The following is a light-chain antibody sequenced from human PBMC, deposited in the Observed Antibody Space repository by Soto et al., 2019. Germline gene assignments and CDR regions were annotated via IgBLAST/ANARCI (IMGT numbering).Light chain of an antibody. CDR1: QNVNNN. V-gene: IGKV3-15*01. CDR2: DAS. J-gene: IGKJ4*01. CDR3: QQYLSWPLT. Sequence: EIVMTQSQASLSVSPGERATLSCMASQNVNNNLAWYQQKPGQAPRLLIHDASTRASGIPGTFSGSGSGTEFTLTISSLQSEDFAVYYCQQYLSWPLTFGGGNKVEIK.